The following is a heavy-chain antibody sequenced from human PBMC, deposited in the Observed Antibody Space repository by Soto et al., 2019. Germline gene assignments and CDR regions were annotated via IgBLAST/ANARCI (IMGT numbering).Heavy chain of an antibody. D-gene: IGHD3-22*01. CDR1: GYTFTSYY. CDR3: ATSMIVVVKGGYFDY. Sequence: QVQPVQSGAEVKKPGASVKVSCKASGYTFTSYYMHWVRQAPGQGLEWMGIINPSGGSTSYAQKFQGRVTMTRDTSTSTVYMELSSLRSEDTAVYYCATSMIVVVKGGYFDYWGQGTLVTVSS. J-gene: IGHJ4*02. V-gene: IGHV1-46*01. CDR2: INPSGGST.